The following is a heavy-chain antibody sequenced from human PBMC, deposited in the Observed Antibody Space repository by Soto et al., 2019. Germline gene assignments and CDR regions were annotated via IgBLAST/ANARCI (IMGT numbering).Heavy chain of an antibody. CDR2: ISSSGDRT. Sequence: GSLRLSCVVSGFNFRPYAMSWVRQAPGKGLDWVSGISSSGDRTYYADSVKGRFTISRDNSKNLLILEMYSLRSDDTALYYCAKDPNGNYVGGFDMRGPGTMVTVSS. D-gene: IGHD1-7*01. CDR1: GFNFRPYA. CDR3: AKDPNGNYVGGFDM. J-gene: IGHJ3*02. V-gene: IGHV3-23*01.